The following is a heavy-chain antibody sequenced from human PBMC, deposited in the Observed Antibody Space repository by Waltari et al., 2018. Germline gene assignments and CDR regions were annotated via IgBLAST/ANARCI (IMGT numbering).Heavy chain of an antibody. J-gene: IGHJ4*02. Sequence: QLQLQESGPGLVKPSETLSLTCTVSGGSSTSSLDYCGWIRQPPGKRFEWIGIINYSGTTYYNPSLRKQVTMSVDMSKNQFSLKRTSVTAADTAVYYCARFTQVAGSSLLDYWGQGTLVTVSS. CDR1: GGSSTSSLDY. CDR3: ARFTQVAGSSLLDY. V-gene: IGHV4-39*01. CDR2: INYSGTT. D-gene: IGHD6-19*01.